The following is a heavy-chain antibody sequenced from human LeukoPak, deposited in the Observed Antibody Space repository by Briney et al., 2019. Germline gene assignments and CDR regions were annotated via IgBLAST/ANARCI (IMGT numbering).Heavy chain of an antibody. D-gene: IGHD3-9*01. V-gene: IGHV4-31*03. CDR1: GGSISSGGYY. CDR3: ARAGIDILTGYSHYYYYYMDV. Sequence: SETLSLTCTVSGGSISSGGYYWSWIRQHPGKGLEWIGYIYYGGSTYYNPSLKSRVTISVDTSKNQFSLKLSSVTAADTAVYYCARAGIDILTGYSHYYYYYMDVWGKGTTVTVSS. CDR2: IYYGGST. J-gene: IGHJ6*03.